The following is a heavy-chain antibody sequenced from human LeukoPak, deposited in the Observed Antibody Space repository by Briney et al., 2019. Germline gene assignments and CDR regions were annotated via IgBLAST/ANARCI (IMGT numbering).Heavy chain of an antibody. CDR1: GFTFSSY. CDR3: AGASSNGVAIDATSFDL. D-gene: IGHD2-15*01. CDR2: ISSNGVNT. Sequence: GGSLSLSCAASGFTFSSYVHWVRQAPGKGLEYVSSISSNGVNTYYANSVKGRFTISRDNSKNTLYLQMGSLRAEDMAVYYCAGASSNGVAIDATSFDLWGQGTRVIVSS. V-gene: IGHV3-64*01. J-gene: IGHJ4*02.